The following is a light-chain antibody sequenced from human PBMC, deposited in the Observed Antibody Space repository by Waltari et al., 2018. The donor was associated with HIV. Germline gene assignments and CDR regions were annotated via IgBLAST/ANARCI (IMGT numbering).Light chain of an antibody. CDR3: SSYTSSSTRV. CDR1: SSDVGGYNY. J-gene: IGLJ1*01. Sequence: QSALTQPASVSGSPGQSLTISCTGTSSDVGGYNYVSWYQQHPGKAPKLIIYEVSNLPSRLSNRFSGSKSGNTASLTISGLQAEDEADYYCSSYTSSSTRVFGTGTKVTVL. V-gene: IGLV2-14*01. CDR2: EVS.